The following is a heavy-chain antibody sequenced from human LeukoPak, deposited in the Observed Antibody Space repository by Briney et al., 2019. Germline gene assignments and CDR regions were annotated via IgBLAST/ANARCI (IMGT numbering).Heavy chain of an antibody. CDR2: ISSSSSTI. CDR1: GFTFSSYS. D-gene: IGHD6-13*01. Sequence: AGGSLRLSCAASGFTFSSYSMNWVRQAPGKGLEWVSYISSSSSTIYYADSVKGRFTISRDNARNSLYLQMNSLRAEDTAVYYCAKADLAAAGTQGGGDYWGQGTLVTVSS. CDR3: AKADLAAAGTQGGGDY. J-gene: IGHJ4*02. V-gene: IGHV3-48*01.